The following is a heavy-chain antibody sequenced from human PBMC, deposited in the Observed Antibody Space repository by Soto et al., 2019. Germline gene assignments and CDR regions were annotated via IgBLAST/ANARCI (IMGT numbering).Heavy chain of an antibody. CDR2: ISSSSSTI. D-gene: IGHD3-9*01. CDR1: GFTFSTYS. J-gene: IGHJ4*02. V-gene: IGHV3-48*01. CDR3: AKEWRHDILTGPFDY. Sequence: GGSLRLSCAASGFTFSTYSMNWVRQAPGKGLEWVSYISSSSSTIFYTDSVKGRFTVSRDNAKNSLYLQMNSLRAEDTAVYYCAKEWRHDILTGPFDYWGQGTLVTVSS.